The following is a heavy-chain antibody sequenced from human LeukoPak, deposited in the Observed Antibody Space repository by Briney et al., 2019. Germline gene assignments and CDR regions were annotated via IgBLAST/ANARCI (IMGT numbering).Heavy chain of an antibody. Sequence: GGPLRLSCAASGFTFSSYAMSWVRQAPGKGLEWVSAISGSGGSTYYADSVKGRFTISRDNSKNTLYLQMNSLRAEDTAVYYCANGGYCSGGSCYSGPALDYFDYRGQGTLVTVSS. CDR3: ANGGYCSGGSCYSGPALDYFDY. V-gene: IGHV3-23*01. CDR2: ISGSGGST. J-gene: IGHJ4*02. D-gene: IGHD2-15*01. CDR1: GFTFSSYA.